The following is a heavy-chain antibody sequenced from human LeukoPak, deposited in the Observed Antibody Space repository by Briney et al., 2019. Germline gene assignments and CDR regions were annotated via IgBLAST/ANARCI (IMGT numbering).Heavy chain of an antibody. CDR3: ARALRPGDQSSSWYSPNAFGAFDI. CDR2: IRSDGSNK. D-gene: IGHD6-13*01. V-gene: IGHV3-30*02. Sequence: GGSLRLSCAGSGFSFSSYGMHWVRQAPGKGLEWMAFIRSDGSNKYYADSVKGRFTISRDNSKNTLYLQMNSLRAEDTAVYYCARALRPGDQSSSWYSPNAFGAFDIWGQGTMVTVSS. CDR1: GFSFSSYG. J-gene: IGHJ3*02.